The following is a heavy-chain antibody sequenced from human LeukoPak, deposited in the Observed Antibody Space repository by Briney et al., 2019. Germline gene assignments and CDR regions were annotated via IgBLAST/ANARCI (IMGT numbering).Heavy chain of an antibody. CDR1: GGSFSGYY. D-gene: IGHD3-10*01. V-gene: IGHV4-34*01. CDR2: INHSGST. J-gene: IGHJ4*02. Sequence: SETLSLTCAVYGGSFSGYYWSWIRQPPGKGLEWIGEINHSGSTNYNPSLKSRVTISVDTSKNQFSLKLSSVTAADTALYYCAKHYMGSSYNHGLDCWGQGTLVTVSS. CDR3: AKHYMGSSYNHGLDC.